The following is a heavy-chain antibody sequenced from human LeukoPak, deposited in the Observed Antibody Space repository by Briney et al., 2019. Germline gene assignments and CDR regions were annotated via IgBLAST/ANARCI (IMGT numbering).Heavy chain of an antibody. D-gene: IGHD5-24*01. Sequence: GGSLRLSCAASGFTFSRHWMTWVRQAPGKGLEWVANIKEDGSKKNYVDSVKGRFTISRDNTKNSLYLQMNSLRAEDTAVYYCAKKRDAFDIWGQGTVVTVSS. V-gene: IGHV3-7*03. CDR2: IKEDGSKK. CDR1: GFTFSRHW. J-gene: IGHJ3*02. CDR3: AKKRDAFDI.